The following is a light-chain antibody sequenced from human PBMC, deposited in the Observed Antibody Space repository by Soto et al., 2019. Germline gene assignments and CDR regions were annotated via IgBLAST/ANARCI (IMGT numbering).Light chain of an antibody. J-gene: IGLJ3*02. CDR1: SSNIGSNT. CDR3: AAWDDSPNGRWV. V-gene: IGLV1-44*01. Sequence: QSVLTQPPSASGTPGQRVTISCSGSSSNIGSNTVNWYQQLPGTAPKLLIYSNNQRPSGVPDRFSGSKSGTSASLAISGLQSEDEADYYCAAWDDSPNGRWVFGGGTKVTVL. CDR2: SNN.